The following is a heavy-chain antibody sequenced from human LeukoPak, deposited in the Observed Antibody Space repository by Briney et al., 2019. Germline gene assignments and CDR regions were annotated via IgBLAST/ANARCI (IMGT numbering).Heavy chain of an antibody. D-gene: IGHD6-19*01. Sequence: GGSLRLSCAASGFTFSSYWMSWVRQAPGKGLEWVANIKKDGSEKYYVDSVKGRFTISRDNAKNSLYLQMNSLRAEDTAVYYCANSPYSSGWYVDYWGQGTTVTVSS. CDR3: ANSPYSSGWYVDY. J-gene: IGHJ4*03. CDR1: GFTFSSYW. V-gene: IGHV3-7*01. CDR2: IKKDGSEK.